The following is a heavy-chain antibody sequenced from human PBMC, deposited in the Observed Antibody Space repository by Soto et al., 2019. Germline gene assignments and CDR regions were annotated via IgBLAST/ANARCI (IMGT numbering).Heavy chain of an antibody. Sequence: QVQLQQWRAGLLKPSETLSLTCAVYGGSFSGYYWSWIRQPPGKGLEWIGEINHSGSTNYNPSLKSRVTISVDTSKNQFSLKLSSVTAADTAVYYCARGQSSLLLDCWGQGVLFTVSS. CDR1: GGSFSGYY. CDR3: ARGQSSLLLDC. J-gene: IGHJ4*02. CDR2: INHSGST. V-gene: IGHV4-34*01. D-gene: IGHD2-8*02.